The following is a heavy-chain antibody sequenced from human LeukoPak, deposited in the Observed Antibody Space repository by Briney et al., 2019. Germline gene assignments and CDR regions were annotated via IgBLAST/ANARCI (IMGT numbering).Heavy chain of an antibody. V-gene: IGHV4-34*01. CDR3: ARGATYYYDSSGFDP. CDR1: GGSFSGYY. J-gene: IGHJ5*02. CDR2: INHSGST. D-gene: IGHD3-22*01. Sequence: SETLSLTCAVYGGSFSGYYWSWIRQPPGKGLEWIGEINHSGSTKYNPSLKSRVTISVDTSKNQFSLKLSSVTAADTAVYYCARGATYYYDSSGFDPWGQGTLVTVSS.